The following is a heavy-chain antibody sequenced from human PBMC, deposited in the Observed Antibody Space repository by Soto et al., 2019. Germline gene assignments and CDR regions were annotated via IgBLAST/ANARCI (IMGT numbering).Heavy chain of an antibody. CDR1: GLTFTSSA. J-gene: IGHJ6*02. D-gene: IGHD5-12*01. V-gene: IGHV1-58*02. CDR2: IVVGNGNT. Sequence: QVQLVQSGPEVKKPGTSVKVSCKASGLTFTSSAIQWVRQARGQRLEWIGWIVVGNGNTNYAQKFQKRVTITRDMSTSTAYMALSSLRSEDTAVYYCVTAVSKFDTSGSLPSGVDVWGRGTTVTVSS. CDR3: VTAVSKFDTSGSLPSGVDV.